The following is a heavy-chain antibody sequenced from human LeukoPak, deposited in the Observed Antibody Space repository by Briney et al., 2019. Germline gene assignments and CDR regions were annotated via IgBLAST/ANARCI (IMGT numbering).Heavy chain of an antibody. CDR1: GYTFTSYG. V-gene: IGHV7-4-1*02. CDR3: ASDTYGAEARIGSSSVWLYP. Sequence: GASVKVSCKASGYTFTSYGMSWVRQAPGQGLEWMGWINTNTGNPTYAQGLTGRVVFSLDTSVSTAYLQIRSLKADDTAVYYCASDTYGAEARIGSSSVWLYPWGQRTRVTASS. D-gene: IGHD6-19*01. J-gene: IGHJ5*02. CDR2: INTNTGNP.